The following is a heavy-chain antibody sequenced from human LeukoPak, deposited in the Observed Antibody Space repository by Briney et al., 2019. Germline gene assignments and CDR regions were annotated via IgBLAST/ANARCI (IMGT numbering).Heavy chain of an antibody. CDR1: GGSFSGYY. CDR2: INHSGST. D-gene: IGHD2-2*01. V-gene: IGHV4-34*01. CDR3: LGEGPAAIITGSNRGYFDY. J-gene: IGHJ4*02. Sequence: PSETLSLTRAVYGGSFSGYYWSWIRQPPGKGLEWIGEINHSGSTNYNPSLKSRVTISVDTSKNQFSLKLSSVTAADTAVYYCLGEGPAAIITGSNRGYFDYWGQGTLVTVSS.